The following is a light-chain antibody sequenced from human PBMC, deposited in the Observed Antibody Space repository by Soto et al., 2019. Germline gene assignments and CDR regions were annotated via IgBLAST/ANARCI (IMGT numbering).Light chain of an antibody. Sequence: QSALTQPASVSGSPGQSITISCTGTNNDVGAYTYVSWYQQHPGKAPRLIIYEGGKRPSGVSNRFSGSKSGNTASLTISGLQAEDEADYYCCSFALRSTLIFGGGTKLTVL. CDR2: EGG. V-gene: IGLV2-23*01. CDR1: NNDVGAYTY. J-gene: IGLJ2*01. CDR3: CSFALRSTLI.